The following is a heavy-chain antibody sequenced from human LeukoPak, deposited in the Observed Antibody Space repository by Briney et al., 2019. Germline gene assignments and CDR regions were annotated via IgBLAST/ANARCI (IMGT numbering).Heavy chain of an antibody. CDR1: GDSVSSNSAA. V-gene: IGHV6-1*01. J-gene: IGHJ6*03. D-gene: IGHD1-26*01. CDR3: ARALKWYYYYYYMDV. CDR2: TYYRSKWYN. Sequence: SQTLSLTCAISGDSVSSNSAAWNWIRQSPSRGLEWLGRTYYRSKWYNDYAVSVKSRITINPDTSKNQFSLKLSSVTAADTAVYYCARALKWYYYYYYMDVWGKGTTVTVSS.